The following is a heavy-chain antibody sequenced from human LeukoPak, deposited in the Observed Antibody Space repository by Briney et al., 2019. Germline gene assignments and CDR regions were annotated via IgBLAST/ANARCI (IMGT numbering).Heavy chain of an antibody. D-gene: IGHD2-2*01. V-gene: IGHV4-34*01. CDR3: ARGLRLPSRSAPAVPHV. Sequence: SETLSLTCAVYGGSFSDYYWNWIRQPPGKGLEWIGEINHSGTTNYNPSLKSRVTISVDTSKNQFSLRLSAVTAADTAVYHCARGLRLPSRSAPAVPHVWARGTTVTVSA. CDR2: INHSGTT. CDR1: GGSFSDYY. J-gene: IGHJ6*04.